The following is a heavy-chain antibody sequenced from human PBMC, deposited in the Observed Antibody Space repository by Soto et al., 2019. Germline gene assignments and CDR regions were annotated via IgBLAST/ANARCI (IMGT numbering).Heavy chain of an antibody. Sequence: GGSLRLSCAASGFTFSSYSMNWVRQAPGKGLEWVSSISSSSRYIYYADSVKGRFTISRDNAKNSLYLQMNSLRAEDTAVYYCARDYSRYSSSNYYYYGMDVWGQGTTVTVS. V-gene: IGHV3-21*01. CDR1: GFTFSSYS. CDR2: ISSSSRYI. CDR3: ARDYSRYSSSNYYYYGMDV. D-gene: IGHD6-6*01. J-gene: IGHJ6*02.